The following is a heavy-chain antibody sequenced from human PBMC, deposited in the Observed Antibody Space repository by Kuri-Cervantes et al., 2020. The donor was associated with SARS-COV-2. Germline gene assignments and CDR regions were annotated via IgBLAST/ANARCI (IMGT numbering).Heavy chain of an antibody. CDR2: IWYDGSNK. D-gene: IGHD4-17*01. J-gene: IGHJ2*01. CDR1: GFTFSSYA. CDR3: ARKWSGDYYWYFDL. Sequence: GESLKISCAASGFTFSSYAMSWVRQAPGKGLEWAAVIWYDGSNKYYADSVKGRFTISRDNSKNTLYLQMNSLRAEDTAAYYCARKWSGDYYWYFDLWGRGTLVTVSS. V-gene: IGHV3-33*08.